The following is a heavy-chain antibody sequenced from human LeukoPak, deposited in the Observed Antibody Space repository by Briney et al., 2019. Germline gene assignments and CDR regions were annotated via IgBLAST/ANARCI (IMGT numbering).Heavy chain of an antibody. V-gene: IGHV4-34*01. Sequence: SETLSLTCAVYGGSFSGYYWSWIRQPPGKGLEWIGEINHSGSTNYNPSLKSRVTISVDTSKNQFSLKLSSVTAADTAVYYCARQGAGRNYMDVWGKGTTVTISS. D-gene: IGHD3-16*01. J-gene: IGHJ6*03. CDR2: INHSGST. CDR1: GGSFSGYY. CDR3: ARQGAGRNYMDV.